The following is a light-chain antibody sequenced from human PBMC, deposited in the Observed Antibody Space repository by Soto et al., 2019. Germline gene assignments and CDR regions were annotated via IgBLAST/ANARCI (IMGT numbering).Light chain of an antibody. J-gene: IGKJ1*01. Sequence: EIVLTQSPGTLSLSPGERATLSCRASQGVSTSSLAWYQQKPGQAPRLLIYGASSRATGIPDRFSGSGSGTDFTLTISRLEPEDFAVYYCQQYGSSPLTFGQGTKVEIK. V-gene: IGKV3-20*01. CDR2: GAS. CDR1: QGVSTSS. CDR3: QQYGSSPLT.